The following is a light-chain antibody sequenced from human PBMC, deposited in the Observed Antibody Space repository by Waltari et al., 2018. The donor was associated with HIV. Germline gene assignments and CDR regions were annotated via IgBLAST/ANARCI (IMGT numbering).Light chain of an antibody. V-gene: IGKV2-28*01. CDR1: QSLLHSNGYNY. CDR3: MQPLQLPLT. Sequence: EIVMTQSPLSLPVTPGETASLSCRSSQSLLHSNGYNYLDWYLQRPGQSPQLLIYLGSTRASGVPDRFSGSGSGTDFTLTISRVEAEDVGVYYCMQPLQLPLTFGGGTKVEIK. CDR2: LGS. J-gene: IGKJ4*01.